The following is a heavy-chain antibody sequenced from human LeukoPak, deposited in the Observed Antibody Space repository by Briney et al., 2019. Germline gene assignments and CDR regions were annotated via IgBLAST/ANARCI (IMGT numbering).Heavy chain of an antibody. CDR1: GITFSDYS. D-gene: IGHD3-10*01. J-gene: IGHJ4*02. CDR3: AKEVLLWFGFDY. V-gene: IGHV3-23*01. CDR2: ISGSGGST. Sequence: GGSLRLSCAASGITFSDYSMHWVRQAPGKGLEWVSAISGSGGSTYYADSVKGRFTISRDNSKNTLYLQMNSLRAEDTAVYYCAKEVLLWFGFDYWGQGTLVTVSS.